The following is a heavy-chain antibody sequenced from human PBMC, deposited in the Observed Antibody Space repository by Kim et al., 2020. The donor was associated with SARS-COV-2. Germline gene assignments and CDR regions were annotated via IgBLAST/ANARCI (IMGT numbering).Heavy chain of an antibody. D-gene: IGHD6-13*01. V-gene: IGHV3-33*01. J-gene: IGHJ4*02. CDR3: AGQSSSWYFDY. Sequence: YADSVEGPFTIARDNSKNPRYLQMNSLRAEDTAVYYCAGQSSSWYFDYWGQGTLVTVSS.